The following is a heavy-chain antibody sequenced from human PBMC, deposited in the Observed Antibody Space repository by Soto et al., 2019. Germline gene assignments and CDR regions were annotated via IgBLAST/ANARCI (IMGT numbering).Heavy chain of an antibody. Sequence: GASVKVSCKASGYTFTGYYMHWVRQAPGQGLEWMGWINPNSGGTNYAQKFQGWVTMTRDTSISTAYMELSRLRSDDTAVYYCARGGGRSCHTCHSYYYYCMDVWGQGTTVTVSS. V-gene: IGHV1-2*04. CDR1: GYTFTGYY. D-gene: IGHD1-26*01. J-gene: IGHJ6*02. CDR2: INPNSGGT. CDR3: ARGGGRSCHTCHSYYYYCMDV.